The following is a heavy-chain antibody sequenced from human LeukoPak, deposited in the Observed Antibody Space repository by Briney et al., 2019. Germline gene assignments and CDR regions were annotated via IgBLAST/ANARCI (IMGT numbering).Heavy chain of an antibody. CDR1: GGSFSGYY. V-gene: IGHV4-34*01. CDR3: ARGPPRAMVRGGHGDY. D-gene: IGHD3-10*01. CDR2: INHSGST. Sequence: SETLSLTRAVYGGSFSGYYWSWIRQPPGKGLEWIGEINHSGSTNYNPSLKSRVTISVDTSKNQFSLKLSSVTAADTAVYYCARGPPRAMVRGGHGDYWGQGTLVTVSS. J-gene: IGHJ4*02.